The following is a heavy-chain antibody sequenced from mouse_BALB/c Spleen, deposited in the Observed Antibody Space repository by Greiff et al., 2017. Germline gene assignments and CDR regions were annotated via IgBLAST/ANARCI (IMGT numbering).Heavy chain of an antibody. CDR1: GFTFSDYY. CDR3: ARGGGITYWYFDV. Sequence: DVHLVESGGGLVKPGGSLKLSCAASGFTFSDYYMYWVRQTPEKRLEWVATISDGGSYTYYPDSVKGRFTISRDNAKNNLYLQMSSLKSEDTAMYYCARGGGITYWYFDVWGAGTTVTVSS. D-gene: IGHD2-4*01. CDR2: ISDGGSYT. J-gene: IGHJ1*01. V-gene: IGHV5-4*02.